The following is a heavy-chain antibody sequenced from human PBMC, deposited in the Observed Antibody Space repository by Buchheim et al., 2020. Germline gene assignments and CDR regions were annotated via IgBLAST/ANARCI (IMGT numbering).Heavy chain of an antibody. Sequence: QRQLQESGPGLVKPSETLSLTCTVSGVFISSSNDYWGWIRQPPGKGLEWIGSIYYSGSTYYNPSLQRRVTLLVDTSKNQFFLWLRSVTAADTAVYFCARHGYGDYDLGDFDMWGQGT. D-gene: IGHD4-17*01. V-gene: IGHV4-39*01. CDR3: ARHGYGDYDLGDFDM. J-gene: IGHJ3*02. CDR2: IYYSGST. CDR1: GVFISSSNDY.